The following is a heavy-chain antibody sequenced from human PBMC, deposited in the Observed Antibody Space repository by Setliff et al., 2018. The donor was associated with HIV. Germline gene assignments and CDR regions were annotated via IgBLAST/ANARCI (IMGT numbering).Heavy chain of an antibody. CDR2: TRNKADGYTS. Sequence: GGSLRLSCAASGFIFSDHYMDWVRQAPGKGLELVGRTRNKADGYTSDYAASVRGRFTISRDDSKNSLYLQMNSLRAEDTAVYYCVGGVGWHFDLWGRGTLVTVSS. J-gene: IGHJ2*01. D-gene: IGHD1-26*01. V-gene: IGHV3-72*01. CDR1: GFIFSDHY. CDR3: VGGVGWHFDL.